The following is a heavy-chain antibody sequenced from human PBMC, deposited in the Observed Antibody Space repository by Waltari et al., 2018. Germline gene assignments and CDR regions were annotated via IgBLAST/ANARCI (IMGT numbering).Heavy chain of an antibody. V-gene: IGHV1-24*01. Sequence: QVQLVQSGAEVKKPGASVKVSCKVSGYTLTELSMHWVRQAPGKGLEWMGGFYPEESETIHAQKFQGRVTMTEDTATDTAYMELSSLRSEDTAVYYCATVRPSGSYLLYWFDPWGQGTLVTVSS. CDR1: GYTLTELS. CDR3: ATVRPSGSYLLYWFDP. D-gene: IGHD1-26*01. J-gene: IGHJ5*02. CDR2: FYPEESET.